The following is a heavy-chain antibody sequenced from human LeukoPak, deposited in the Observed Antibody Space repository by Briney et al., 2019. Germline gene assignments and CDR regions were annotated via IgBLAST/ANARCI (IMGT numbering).Heavy chain of an antibody. CDR1: GFSLSGYW. CDR3: ARNLEFDY. V-gene: IGHV3-74*01. Sequence: GGSLRLSCVASGFSLSGYWMYWVRQAPGKGLMYISRNNGDGSTTNYADVVKGRFTMSRDNAKNSLYLQMNSLRAEDTAVYYCARNLEFDYWGQGTLVTVSS. J-gene: IGHJ4*02. CDR2: NNGDGSTT.